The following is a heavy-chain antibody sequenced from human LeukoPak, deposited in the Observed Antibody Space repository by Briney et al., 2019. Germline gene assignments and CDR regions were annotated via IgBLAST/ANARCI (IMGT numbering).Heavy chain of an antibody. D-gene: IGHD3-22*01. CDR3: ARAMAVVARIVGFNM. J-gene: IGHJ3*02. Sequence: PSGGSLRLSCAASGFTFSSYWMHWVRQAPGKGLVWVSRINSDGSSTSYADSVKDRFTISRDSAKNTLYLQMNSLRAEDTAVYYCARAMAVVARIVGFNMWGEGTMVRVSS. CDR2: INSDGSST. V-gene: IGHV3-74*01. CDR1: GFTFSSYW.